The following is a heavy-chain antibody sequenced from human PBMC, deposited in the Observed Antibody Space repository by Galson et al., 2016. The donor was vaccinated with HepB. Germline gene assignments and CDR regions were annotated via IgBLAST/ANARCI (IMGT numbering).Heavy chain of an antibody. CDR2: IYYSGGT. D-gene: IGHD3-22*01. Sequence: TLSLTCTVSGGSISGHHWSWIRQPPGKGLEWIGYIYYSGGTNYNPSLKSRVTMSVDTSKNQFSLKLSSMTAADTAVYYCARVDEGYYYLIDYWGQGTLVTVSS. J-gene: IGHJ4*02. CDR1: GGSISGHH. V-gene: IGHV4-59*11. CDR3: ARVDEGYYYLIDY.